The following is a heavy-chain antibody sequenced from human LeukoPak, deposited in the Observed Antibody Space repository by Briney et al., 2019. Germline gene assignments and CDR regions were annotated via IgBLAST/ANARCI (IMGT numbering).Heavy chain of an antibody. V-gene: IGHV1-2*02. D-gene: IGHD3-22*01. CDR1: GYTFTGYY. Sequence: ASVKVSCKASGYTFTGYYMHWVRLAPGQGLEWMGWINPNSGGTNYAQKFQGRVTMTRDTSISTAYMELSRLRSDDTAVYYCARGYYDSSGYSTIDAFDIWGQGTMVTVSS. J-gene: IGHJ3*02. CDR3: ARGYYDSSGYSTIDAFDI. CDR2: INPNSGGT.